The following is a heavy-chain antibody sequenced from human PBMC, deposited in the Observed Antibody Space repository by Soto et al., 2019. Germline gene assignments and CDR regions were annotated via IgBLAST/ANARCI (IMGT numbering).Heavy chain of an antibody. D-gene: IGHD3-9*01. Sequence: PSETLCLTCTVSGGSISRYYWSGIRQPPGKGLEWIGYIYYSGSTNYNPSLKSRVTISVDTSKNQFSLKLSSVTAADTAVYYCARHDWAKPFDYWGQGTLVTVSS. V-gene: IGHV4-59*08. CDR2: IYYSGST. CDR1: GGSISRYY. CDR3: ARHDWAKPFDY. J-gene: IGHJ4*02.